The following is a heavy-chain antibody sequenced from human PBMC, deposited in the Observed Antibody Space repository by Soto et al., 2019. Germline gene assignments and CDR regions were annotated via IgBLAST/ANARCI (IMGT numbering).Heavy chain of an antibody. CDR3: ASLRYFDWLSTYYFDY. CDR1: GGSITSSTNY. J-gene: IGHJ4*02. Sequence: SETLSLTCIVSGGSITSSTNYWGWIRQPPGKGLKWIGNIYYSGSTYSNPSLKSRLTISVDTSKNQFSLKLRSVTAADTAVYYCASLRYFDWLSTYYFDYWGQGALVTVSS. V-gene: IGHV4-39*01. D-gene: IGHD3-9*01. CDR2: IYYSGST.